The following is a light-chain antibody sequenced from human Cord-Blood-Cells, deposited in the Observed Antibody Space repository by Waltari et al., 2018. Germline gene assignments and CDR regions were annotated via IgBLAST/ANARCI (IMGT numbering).Light chain of an antibody. CDR1: SGSIARNY. CDR3: QSYDSSKQV. Sequence: NFMLTQPHSVSESPGKTVTISCTRSSGSIARNYVQWYTHRPGSAPTTVIYEDNQRPPGFPDRFSGSIDSSSNSASLTISGLKAEDEADDCCQSYDSSKQVFGGGTKLTVL. V-gene: IGLV6-57*03. J-gene: IGLJ3*02. CDR2: EDN.